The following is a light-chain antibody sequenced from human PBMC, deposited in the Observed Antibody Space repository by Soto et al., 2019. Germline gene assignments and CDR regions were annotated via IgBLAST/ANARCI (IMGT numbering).Light chain of an antibody. CDR2: KPP. CDR3: NQYNSPYT. J-gene: IGKJ2*01. CDR1: QTISNS. Sequence: DIQMTQSPSTLSAAVGDRVTITCRAIQTISNSLAWYQQKSGKAPKLLIYKPPSLENAAPSRFSGSVSGTEITVTISSQQADDFATYYSNQYNSPYTLGPGTKLEIK. V-gene: IGKV1-5*03.